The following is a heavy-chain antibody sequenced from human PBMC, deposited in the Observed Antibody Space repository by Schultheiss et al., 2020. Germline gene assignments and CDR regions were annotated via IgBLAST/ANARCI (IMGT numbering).Heavy chain of an antibody. Sequence: GGSLRLSCAASGFSFSNFAMSWVRQAPGKGLEWVSTVSGTGHGAYYADSVKGRFTISRDSSKHTLSLQMISLRDEDTAIYYCARGSSGDYWGQGTLVTVSS. CDR1: GFSFSNFA. V-gene: IGHV3-23*01. J-gene: IGHJ4*02. D-gene: IGHD6-25*01. CDR2: VSGTGHGA. CDR3: ARGSSGDY.